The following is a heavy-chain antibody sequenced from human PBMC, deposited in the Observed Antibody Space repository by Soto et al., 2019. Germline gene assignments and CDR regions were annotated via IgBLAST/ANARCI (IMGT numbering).Heavy chain of an antibody. D-gene: IGHD2-21*02. CDR3: AREDDGGDRDYYGMDV. V-gene: IGHV4-30-4*01. CDR2: IHYSGSV. Sequence: PSETMSLTCTFSGFSIRNEYYHWTWIRPAPGKGLEWIGYIHYSGSVHYNPSLQSRLTMSVDTSKNLFSLNLSSVTAADTAVYFCAREDDGGDRDYYGMDVWGQGTTVTVSS. J-gene: IGHJ6*02. CDR1: GFSIRNEYYH.